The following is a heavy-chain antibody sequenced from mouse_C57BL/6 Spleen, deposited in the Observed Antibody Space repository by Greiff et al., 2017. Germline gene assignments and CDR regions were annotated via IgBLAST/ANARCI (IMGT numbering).Heavy chain of an antibody. D-gene: IGHD2-10*01. CDR1: GYAFSSSW. J-gene: IGHJ2*01. CDR3: ARSYPYLNY. Sequence: QVQLKESGPELVKPGASVKISCKASGYAFSSSWMNWVKQRPGKGLEWIGRIYPGDGDTNYNGKFKGKATLTADKSSSTAYMQLSSLTSEDSAVYFCARSYPYLNYWGQGTTLTVSS. CDR2: IYPGDGDT. V-gene: IGHV1-82*01.